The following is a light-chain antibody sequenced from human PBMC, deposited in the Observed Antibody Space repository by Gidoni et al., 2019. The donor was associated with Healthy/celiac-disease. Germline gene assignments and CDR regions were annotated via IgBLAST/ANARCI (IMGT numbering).Light chain of an antibody. CDR1: QSVSSSY. CDR3: QQYGSSSYT. Sequence: EIVLTQSPGTLSLSPGERATLSCRASQSVSSSYLAWYQQKPGQAPRLLIYGASSRATGIPDRFSASGSGTDFTLTISRLEPEDFAVYYCQQYGSSSYTFXQXTKLEIK. J-gene: IGKJ2*01. V-gene: IGKV3-20*01. CDR2: GAS.